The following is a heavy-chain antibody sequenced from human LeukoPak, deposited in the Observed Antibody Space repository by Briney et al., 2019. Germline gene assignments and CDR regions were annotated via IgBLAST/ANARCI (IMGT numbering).Heavy chain of an antibody. J-gene: IGHJ4*02. CDR3: ARYCGGDCQVDY. D-gene: IGHD2-21*02. V-gene: IGHV1-69*05. CDR1: GGTFSSYA. CDR2: IIPIFGTA. Sequence: SVKVSCKASGGTFSSYAISWVRQAPGQGLEWMGRIIPIFGTANYAQKFQDRVTITTDESTSNAYLELSRPISEATSAYYCARYCGGDCQVDYWGQGTLVTVSS.